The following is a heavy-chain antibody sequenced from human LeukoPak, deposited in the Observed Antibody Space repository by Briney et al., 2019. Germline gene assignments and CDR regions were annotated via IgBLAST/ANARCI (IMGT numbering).Heavy chain of an antibody. CDR3: ARGQTGSGRIFDY. CDR1: GDSVSSKSAA. Sequence: SQTLSLTCAISGDSVSSKSAAWNWIRQSPSRGLEWLGRTYYRSKWYNEYAVSLKGRITINPDTSKNQFSLQLSSVTPEDTAVYYCARGQTGSGRIFDYWGQGILVTVSS. V-gene: IGHV6-1*01. CDR2: TYYRSKWYN. J-gene: IGHJ4*02. D-gene: IGHD2-15*01.